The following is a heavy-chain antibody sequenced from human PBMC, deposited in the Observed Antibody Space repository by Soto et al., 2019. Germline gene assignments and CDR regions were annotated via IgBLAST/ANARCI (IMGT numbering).Heavy chain of an antibody. CDR1: GGTFSSYA. Sequence: ASVKVSCKASGGTFSSYAISWVRQAPGQGLEWMGGIIPIFGTANYARKFQGRVTITADESTSTAYMELSSLRSEDTAVYYCASGDPNIVVVTADYYYGMDVWGQGTTVTVSS. CDR2: IIPIFGTA. D-gene: IGHD2-21*02. V-gene: IGHV1-69*13. CDR3: ASGDPNIVVVTADYYYGMDV. J-gene: IGHJ6*02.